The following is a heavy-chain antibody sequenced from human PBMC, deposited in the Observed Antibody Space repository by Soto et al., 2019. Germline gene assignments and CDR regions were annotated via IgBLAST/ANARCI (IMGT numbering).Heavy chain of an antibody. D-gene: IGHD5-18*01. CDR1: GFTFSSYA. CDR2: ISGSGGST. V-gene: IGHV3-23*01. J-gene: IGHJ4*02. CDR3: AKDFEGYSYGYLYY. Sequence: GGSLRLSCAASGFTFSSYAMSWVRQAPGKGLEWVSAISGSGGSTYYADSVKGRFTISRDNSKNTLYLQMNSLRAEDTAVYYCAKDFEGYSYGYLYYWGQGTLVTVSS.